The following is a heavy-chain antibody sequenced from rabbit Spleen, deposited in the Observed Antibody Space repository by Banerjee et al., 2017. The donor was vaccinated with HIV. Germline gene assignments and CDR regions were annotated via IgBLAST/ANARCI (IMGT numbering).Heavy chain of an antibody. D-gene: IGHD1-1*01. Sequence: QSLEESGGDLVKPEGSLTLTCTASGFSFSTSYYMCWVRQTPGKGLECIACIYGDRSGSTYYANWAKGRFTISRTSSTAVNLEMTRLTAADTATYFCARDTSSSFSSYGMDLWGQGTLVTVS. CDR3: ARDTSSSFSSYGMDL. J-gene: IGHJ6*01. CDR2: IYGDRSGST. CDR1: GFSFSTSYY. V-gene: IGHV1S40*01.